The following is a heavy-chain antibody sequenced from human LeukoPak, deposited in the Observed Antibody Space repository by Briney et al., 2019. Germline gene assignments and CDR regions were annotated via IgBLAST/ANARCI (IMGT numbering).Heavy chain of an antibody. J-gene: IGHJ4*02. Sequence: GGSLRLSCAASGFTFSNYAMSWVRQAPGKGLEWVSTSGGSTYHAESVKGRFTISRDNSKNMLYLQMNSLRVEDTAVYYCMKAVGHDYLLPFDYWGQGTLVTVSS. D-gene: IGHD3-16*01. V-gene: IGHV3-23*01. CDR3: MKAVGHDYLLPFDY. CDR2: SGGST. CDR1: GFTFSNYA.